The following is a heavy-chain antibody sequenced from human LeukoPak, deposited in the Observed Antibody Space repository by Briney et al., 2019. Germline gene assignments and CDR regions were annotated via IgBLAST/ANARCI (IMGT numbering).Heavy chain of an antibody. CDR2: IYSGGST. D-gene: IGHD3-3*01. J-gene: IGHJ4*02. V-gene: IGHV3-66*02. CDR3: ASGRTYYDFWRGRSLVDY. CDR1: GFTVSSNY. Sequence: GGSLGLSCAASGFTVSSNYMSWVRQAPGKGLEWVSVIYSGGSTYYADSVKGRFTISRDNSKNTLYLQMNSLRAEDTAVYYCASGRTYYDFWRGRSLVDYWGQGTLVTVSS.